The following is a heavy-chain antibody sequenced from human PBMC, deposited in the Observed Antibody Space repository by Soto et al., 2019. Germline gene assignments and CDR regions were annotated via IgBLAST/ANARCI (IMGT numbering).Heavy chain of an antibody. CDR2: INHSGST. J-gene: IGHJ6*02. D-gene: IGHD3-10*01. CDR1: GGSFSGYY. V-gene: IGHV4-34*01. CDR3: ANKRGGGYGMDV. Sequence: QVQLQQWGAGLLKPSETLSLTCAVYGGSFSGYYWSWIRQPPGKGLEWIGEINHSGSTNYNPSLKSRVTISVDTSKNQFSLKLSSVTAADTAVYYCANKRGGGYGMDVWGQGTTVTVSS.